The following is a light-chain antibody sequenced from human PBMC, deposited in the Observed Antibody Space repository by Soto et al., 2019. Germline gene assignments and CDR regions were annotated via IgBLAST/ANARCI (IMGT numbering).Light chain of an antibody. CDR2: DAS. Sequence: DIQMTQSPSSLSASVGDRVTITCQASQDISNYLNWYQQKPGKAPKLLIYDASNLQTGVPSGFSGGGSGTDFTFTISSLQPEDIATYYCQPYDNFPTFGQGTRLEIK. CDR3: QPYDNFPT. J-gene: IGKJ5*01. CDR1: QDISNY. V-gene: IGKV1-33*01.